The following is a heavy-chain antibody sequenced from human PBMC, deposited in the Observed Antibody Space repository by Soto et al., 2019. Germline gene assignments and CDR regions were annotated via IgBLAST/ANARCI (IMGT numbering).Heavy chain of an antibody. CDR3: ARLREAVYFDY. CDR1: GGSLSSSSYY. V-gene: IGHV4-39*01. CDR2: IYYSGST. D-gene: IGHD1-26*01. Sequence: SETLSLTCTVSGGSLSSSSYYWGWIRQPPGKGLEWIGSIYYSGSTYYNPSLKSRVTISVDTSKNQFSLKLSSVTAADTAVYYCARLREAVYFDYWGQGTLVTVSS. J-gene: IGHJ4*02.